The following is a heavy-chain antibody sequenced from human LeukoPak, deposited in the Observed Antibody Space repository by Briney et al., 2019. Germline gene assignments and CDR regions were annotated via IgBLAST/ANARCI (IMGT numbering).Heavy chain of an antibody. CDR3: AREEKQQLVQDY. CDR2: IYYSGST. V-gene: IGHV4-39*07. Sequence: SETLSLTCTVSGGSISSSSYYWGWIRQPRGKGLEWIGSIYYSGSTYYNPSLKSRVTISVDTSKNQFSLKLSSVTAADTAVYYCAREEKQQLVQDYWGQGTLVTVSS. CDR1: GGSISSSSYY. J-gene: IGHJ4*02. D-gene: IGHD6-13*01.